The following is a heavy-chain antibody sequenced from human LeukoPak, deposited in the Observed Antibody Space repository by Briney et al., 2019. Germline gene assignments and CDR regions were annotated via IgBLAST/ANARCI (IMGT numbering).Heavy chain of an antibody. Sequence: PGGSLRLSCAASGLTFSSYAMNWVRQAPGKGLEWVSAISGSGSGIYYADSVKGRFTISRDNSKNTLYLQMTSLRAEDTAVYYCAKSRYSSASYASDYWGQGTLVTVSS. CDR3: AKSRYSSASYASDY. V-gene: IGHV3-23*01. J-gene: IGHJ4*02. CDR1: GLTFSSYA. CDR2: ISGSGSGI. D-gene: IGHD6-19*01.